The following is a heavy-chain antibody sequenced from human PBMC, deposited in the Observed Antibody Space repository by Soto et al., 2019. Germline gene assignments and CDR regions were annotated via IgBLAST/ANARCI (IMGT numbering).Heavy chain of an antibody. D-gene: IGHD3-10*01. CDR3: ANGRATYGLLTHDY. CDR1: GFSFRNYA. CDR2: LTGSSSNI. J-gene: IGHJ4*02. V-gene: IGHV3-23*01. Sequence: EVQLLESGGGLVQPGGSLRLSCAASGFSFRNYAMSWVRQAPGKGLEWISTLTGSSSNIYYADSVKGRFAISRDNSRKTVYLQMNSLTAEDTAVYYCANGRATYGLLTHDYWGQGTLVTVSS.